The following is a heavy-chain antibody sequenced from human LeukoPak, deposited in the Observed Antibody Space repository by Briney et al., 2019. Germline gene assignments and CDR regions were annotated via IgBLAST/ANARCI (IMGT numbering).Heavy chain of an antibody. D-gene: IGHD6-19*01. CDR3: ARDSIGRGPSGWYREFGY. V-gene: IGHV4-34*01. CDR1: GVPFSNYC. J-gene: IGHJ4*02. Sequence: PSETLSLTCAIHGVPFSNYCWSWIRQSPGRELEWIVDIDHDGDATHNPSLRSRIGTAIDTSKNQFSLRLNSATAADTAVYYCARDSIGRGPSGWYREFGYWGQGTLVTVSS. CDR2: IDHDGDA.